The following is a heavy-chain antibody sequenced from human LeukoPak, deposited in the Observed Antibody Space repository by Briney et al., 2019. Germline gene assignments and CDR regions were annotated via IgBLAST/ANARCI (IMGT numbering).Heavy chain of an antibody. Sequence: GASVKVSCKASGYTFTGYSMHWVRQAPGQGLEWMGIINPSGGSTSYAQKFQGRVTMTRDTSTSTVYMELSSLRSEDTAVYYCARDHEYYYGSGSYYPGGCDYWGQGTLVTVSS. V-gene: IGHV1-46*01. D-gene: IGHD3-10*01. CDR2: INPSGGST. CDR1: GYTFTGYS. J-gene: IGHJ4*02. CDR3: ARDHEYYYGSGSYYPGGCDY.